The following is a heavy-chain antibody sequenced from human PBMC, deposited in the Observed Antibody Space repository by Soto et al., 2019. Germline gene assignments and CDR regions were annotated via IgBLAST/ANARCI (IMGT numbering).Heavy chain of an antibody. Sequence: GGSLRLSCAASGFTFSSYGMHWVRQAPGKGLEWVAVIWYDGSNKYYADSVKGRFTISRDNSKNTLYLQMNSLRAEDTAVYYCAXDQAVAGKGKGYYGMDVWGQGTAVTVSS. CDR3: AXDQAVAGKGKGYYGMDV. J-gene: IGHJ6*02. CDR2: IWYDGSNK. CDR1: GFTFSSYG. V-gene: IGHV3-33*01. D-gene: IGHD6-19*01.